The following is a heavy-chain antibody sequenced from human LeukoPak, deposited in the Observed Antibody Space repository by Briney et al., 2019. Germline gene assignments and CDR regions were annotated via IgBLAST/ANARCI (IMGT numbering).Heavy chain of an antibody. J-gene: IGHJ3*01. V-gene: IGHV3-21*01. D-gene: IGHD4-17*01. CDR3: ARGLGDYDAFDV. CDR2: ISGGGSYI. Sequence: GGSLRLPCSVSGYTFSSYSMNWVRQAPGKGLQWVSSISGGGSYIFYADSVEGRFSVSRDNAKNSVFLQMNSLRAEDTAVYYCARGLGDYDAFDVWGHGTRVTVAS. CDR1: GYTFSSYS.